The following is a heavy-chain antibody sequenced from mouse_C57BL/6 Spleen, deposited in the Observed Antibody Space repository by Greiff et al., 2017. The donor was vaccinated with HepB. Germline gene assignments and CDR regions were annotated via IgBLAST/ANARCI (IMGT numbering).Heavy chain of an antibody. CDR2: ISSGSSTI. J-gene: IGHJ4*01. CDR3: ARMNPYYYAMDY. Sequence: EVQLVESGGGLVKPGGSLKLSCAASGFTFSDYGMHWVRQAPEKGLEWVAYISSGSSTIYYADTVKGRFTISRDNAKNTLFLQMTSLRSEDTAMYYCARMNPYYYAMDYWGQGTSVTVSS. V-gene: IGHV5-17*01. CDR1: GFTFSDYG.